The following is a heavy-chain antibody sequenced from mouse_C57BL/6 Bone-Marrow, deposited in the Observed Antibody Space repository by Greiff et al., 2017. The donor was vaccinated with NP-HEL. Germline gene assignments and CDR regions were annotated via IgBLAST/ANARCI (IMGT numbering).Heavy chain of an antibody. Sequence: VQLQQSGAELVRPGASVKLSCTASGFNIKDDYMHWVKQRPEQGLEWIGWIDPENGDTAYASKFQGKATIPADTSSNTAYLQLSSLTSEDTAVYYCTFIYYYVSWFAYWGQGTLVTVSA. J-gene: IGHJ3*01. CDR1: GFNIKDDY. CDR3: TFIYYYVSWFAY. CDR2: IDPENGDT. V-gene: IGHV14-4*01. D-gene: IGHD1-1*01.